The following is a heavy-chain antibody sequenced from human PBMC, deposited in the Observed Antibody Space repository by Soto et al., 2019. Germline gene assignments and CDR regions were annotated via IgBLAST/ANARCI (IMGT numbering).Heavy chain of an antibody. V-gene: IGHV3-11*01. CDR2: ISSSGSTI. CDR1: GFTFSDYY. Sequence: PGGSLRLSCAASGFTFSDYYMSWIRQAPGKGLEWVSYISSSGSTIYYADSVKGRFTISRDNAKNSLYLQMNSLRAEDTAVYYCARGSSSWYSTPYYYYGMDVWGQGTTVTVSS. D-gene: IGHD6-13*01. CDR3: ARGSSSWYSTPYYYYGMDV. J-gene: IGHJ6*02.